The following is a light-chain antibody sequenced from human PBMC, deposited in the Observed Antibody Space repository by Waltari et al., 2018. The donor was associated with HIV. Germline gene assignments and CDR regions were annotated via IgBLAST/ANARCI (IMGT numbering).Light chain of an antibody. CDR1: QTTLYSANNKSY. J-gene: IGKJ2*01. V-gene: IGKV4-1*01. CDR2: WAS. Sequence: DIVMTQSPDSLTVSLGERATINCESSQTTLYSANNKSYVAWYQGKQGQPPKLLIYWASARESGVPDRFSGSWSGTHFTLSISSLQAEDVGIYYCHQYYSSPHTFGQGTNLEI. CDR3: HQYYSSPHT.